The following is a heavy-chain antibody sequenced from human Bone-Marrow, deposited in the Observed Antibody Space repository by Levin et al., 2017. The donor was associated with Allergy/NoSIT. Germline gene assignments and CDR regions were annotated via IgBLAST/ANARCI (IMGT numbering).Heavy chain of an antibody. D-gene: IGHD5/OR15-5a*01. V-gene: IGHV5-51*01. CDR2: IYPDDSDT. CDR1: GYTFTNYW. Sequence: KVSCKGSGYTFTNYWIGWVRQMPGKGLEWMGIIYPDDSDTRYGPSFRGQVTISADESISTAYLQWSALKASDTAMYYCARHEGSTLPKYWGQGTLVTVSS. CDR3: ARHEGSTLPKY. J-gene: IGHJ4*02.